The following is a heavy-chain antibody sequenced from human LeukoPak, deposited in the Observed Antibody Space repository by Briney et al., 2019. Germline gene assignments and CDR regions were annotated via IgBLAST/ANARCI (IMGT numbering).Heavy chain of an antibody. D-gene: IGHD6-13*01. Sequence: ASVKVSCKASGYTFTGYYMHWVRQAPGQGLEWMGWINPNSGGTNYAQKFQGWVTMTRDTSISTAYMELSRPRSDDTAVYYCARDLYSSSWYNYYYGMDVWGQGTTVTVSS. CDR3: ARDLYSSSWYNYYYGMDV. V-gene: IGHV1-2*04. CDR1: GYTFTGYY. J-gene: IGHJ6*02. CDR2: INPNSGGT.